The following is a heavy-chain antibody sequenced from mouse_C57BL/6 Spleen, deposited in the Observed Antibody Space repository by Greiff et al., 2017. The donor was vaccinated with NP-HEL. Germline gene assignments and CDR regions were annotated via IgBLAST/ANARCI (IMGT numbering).Heavy chain of an antibody. V-gene: IGHV1-64*01. CDR3: ARAPIYYGNYPYAMDY. CDR1: GYTFTSYW. D-gene: IGHD2-1*01. CDR2: IHPNSGST. J-gene: IGHJ4*01. Sequence: VQLQQPGAELVKPGASVKLSCKASGYTFTSYWMHWVKQRPGQGLEWIGMIHPNSGSTNYNEKFKSKATLTVDKSSSTAYMQLSSLTSEDSAVYYCARAPIYYGNYPYAMDYWGQGTSVTVSS.